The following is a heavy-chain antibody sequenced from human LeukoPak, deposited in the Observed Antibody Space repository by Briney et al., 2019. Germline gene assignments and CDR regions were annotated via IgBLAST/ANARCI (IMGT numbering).Heavy chain of an antibody. D-gene: IGHD3-22*01. CDR3: AKDTVRYYYDSSGYEDY. CDR1: GFTFSSYA. J-gene: IGHJ4*02. CDR2: ISGSGGST. Sequence: QSGGSLRLSCAASGFTFSSYAMSWVRQAPGKGLEWVSAISGSGGSTYYADSVKGRFTISRDNSKNTLYLQMNSLRAEDTAVYYCAKDTVRYYYDSSGYEDYWGQGTLVTVSS. V-gene: IGHV3-23*01.